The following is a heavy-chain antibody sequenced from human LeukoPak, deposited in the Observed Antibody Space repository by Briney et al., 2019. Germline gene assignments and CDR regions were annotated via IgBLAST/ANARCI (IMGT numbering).Heavy chain of an antibody. Sequence: PSETLSLTCTVSGGSISSGDYYWSWIRQPPGKGLEWNGYIYYSGSTYYNPSLKSRVTISVDTSKNQFSLKLSSVTAADTAVYYCARESSPLNFDYWGQGTLVTVSS. J-gene: IGHJ4*02. D-gene: IGHD3-10*01. V-gene: IGHV4-30-4*01. CDR3: ARESSPLNFDY. CDR2: IYYSGST. CDR1: GGSISSGDYY.